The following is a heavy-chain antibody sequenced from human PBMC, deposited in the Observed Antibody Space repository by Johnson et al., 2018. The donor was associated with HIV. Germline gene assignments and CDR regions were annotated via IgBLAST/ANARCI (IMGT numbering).Heavy chain of an antibody. CDR1: GFTFSSYA. Sequence: QVQLVESGGGVVQPGRSLRLSCAASGFTFSSYAMHWVRQAPGKGLEWVAVISYDGSNKYYADSVKGRFTISRDNSKNTLYLQMNSLRAEDTAVYYCARDPMVRGAGGFDIWGHGTMVTVSS. CDR3: ARDPMVRGAGGFDI. V-gene: IGHV3-30-3*01. CDR2: ISYDGSNK. J-gene: IGHJ3*02. D-gene: IGHD3-10*01.